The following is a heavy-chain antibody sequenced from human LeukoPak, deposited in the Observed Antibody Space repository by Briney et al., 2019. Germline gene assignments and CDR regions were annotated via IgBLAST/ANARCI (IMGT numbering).Heavy chain of an antibody. D-gene: IGHD5-24*01. CDR3: ARDSRDGYNTVTIDY. CDR1: GFTFSSYA. Sequence: GRSLRLSCAASGFTFSSYAMHRVRQAPGKGLEWVAVISYDGSNKYYADSVKGRFTISRDNSKNTLYLQMNSLRAEDTAVYYCARDSRDGYNTVTIDYWGQGTLVTVSS. V-gene: IGHV3-30-3*01. CDR2: ISYDGSNK. J-gene: IGHJ4*02.